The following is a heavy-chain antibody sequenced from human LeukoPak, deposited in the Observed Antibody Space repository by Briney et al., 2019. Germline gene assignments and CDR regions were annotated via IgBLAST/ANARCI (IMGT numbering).Heavy chain of an antibody. Sequence: GGSLRLSCSASGFTFSSYWMSWVRQAPGKGLEWVANIKQDGSEKYYVDSVKGRFTISRDNAKNSLYLQMNSLRAEDTAVYYCARSWSSGWSYYFDYWGQGTLVTVSS. D-gene: IGHD6-19*01. CDR3: ARSWSSGWSYYFDY. J-gene: IGHJ4*02. CDR1: GFTFSSYW. CDR2: IKQDGSEK. V-gene: IGHV3-7*01.